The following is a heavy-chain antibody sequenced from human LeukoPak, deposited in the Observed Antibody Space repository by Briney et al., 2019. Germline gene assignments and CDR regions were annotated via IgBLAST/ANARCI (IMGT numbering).Heavy chain of an antibody. V-gene: IGHV4-31*03. D-gene: IGHD1-26*01. CDR1: GGSISSGGYY. J-gene: IGHJ4*02. CDR3: ARGGGYYAIDY. CDR2: IYYSGST. Sequence: PSQTLSLTCTVSGGSISSGGYYWSWIRQHPGKGLEWIGYIYYSGSTYYNPSLKSRVTISVDTSKNQFSLKLSSVTAADTAVYYCARGGGYYAIDYWGQGTLVTVSS.